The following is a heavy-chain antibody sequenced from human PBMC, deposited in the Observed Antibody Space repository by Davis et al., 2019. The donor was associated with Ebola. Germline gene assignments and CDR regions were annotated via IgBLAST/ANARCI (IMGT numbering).Heavy chain of an antibody. CDR3: AAGNGWLDY. J-gene: IGHJ4*02. D-gene: IGHD6-25*01. CDR2: INPHNNNT. Sequence: ASVKVSCKASGYTFTSYAMNWVRQAPGQGLEWMGWINPHNNNTNYGQIVQGRVTMTEDTSTDTAYMELSSLTSEDTAVYYCAAGNGWLDYWGQGTLVTVSS. V-gene: IGHV1-8*02. CDR1: GYTFTSYA.